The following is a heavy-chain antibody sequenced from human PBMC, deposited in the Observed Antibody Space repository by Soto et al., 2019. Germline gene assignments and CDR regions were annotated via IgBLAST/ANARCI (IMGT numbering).Heavy chain of an antibody. V-gene: IGHV3-30-3*01. CDR1: GFTFSSYA. CDR2: ISYDGSNK. D-gene: IGHD3-10*01. CDR3: ARVGGLWFGDRPEHYYGMDV. Sequence: QVQLVESGGGVVQPGRSLRLSCAASGFTFSSYAMHWVRQAPGKGLEWVAVISYDGSNKYYADSVKGRFTISRDNSKNTLYLQMNSLRAEDTAVYYCARVGGLWFGDRPEHYYGMDVWGQGTTVTVSS. J-gene: IGHJ6*02.